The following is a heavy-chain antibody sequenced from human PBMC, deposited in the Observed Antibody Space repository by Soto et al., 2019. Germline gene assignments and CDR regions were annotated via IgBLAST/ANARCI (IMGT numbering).Heavy chain of an antibody. CDR3: ARDAEVVVVAAPGRY. Sequence: GGSLRLSCAASGFTFSSYAMHWVRQAPGKGLEWVAVISYDGSNKYYADSVKGRFTISRDNSKNTLYLQMNSLRAEDTAVYYCARDAEVVVVAAPGRYWGQGTLVTVSS. D-gene: IGHD2-15*01. V-gene: IGHV3-30-3*01. CDR2: ISYDGSNK. J-gene: IGHJ4*02. CDR1: GFTFSSYA.